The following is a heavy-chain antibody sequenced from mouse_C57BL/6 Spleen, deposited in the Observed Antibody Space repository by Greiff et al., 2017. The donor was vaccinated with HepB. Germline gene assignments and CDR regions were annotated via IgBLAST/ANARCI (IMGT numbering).Heavy chain of an antibody. J-gene: IGHJ4*01. D-gene: IGHD2-5*01. CDR2: ISSGGSYT. V-gene: IGHV5-6*01. CDR1: GFTFSSYG. CDR3: ARHEPAYYSNYDAMDY. Sequence: EVMLVESGGDLVKPGGSLKLSCAASGFTFSSYGMSWVRQTPDKRLEWVATISSGGSYTYYPDSVKGRFTISRDNAKNTLYLQMSSLKSEDTAMYYCARHEPAYYSNYDAMDYWGQGTSVTVSS.